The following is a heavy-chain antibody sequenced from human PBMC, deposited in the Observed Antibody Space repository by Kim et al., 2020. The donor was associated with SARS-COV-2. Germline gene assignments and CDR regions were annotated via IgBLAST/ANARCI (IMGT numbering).Heavy chain of an antibody. Sequence: SVKVSCKASGGTFSSYAISWVRQAPGQGLEWMGEIIPIFGTANYAQKFQGRVTITADESTSTAYMELSSLRSEDTAVYYCAWACSSTSCYYAFDIWGQGTMVTVSS. CDR2: IIPIFGTA. CDR1: GGTFSSYA. J-gene: IGHJ3*02. CDR3: AWACSSTSCYYAFDI. V-gene: IGHV1-69*13. D-gene: IGHD2-2*01.